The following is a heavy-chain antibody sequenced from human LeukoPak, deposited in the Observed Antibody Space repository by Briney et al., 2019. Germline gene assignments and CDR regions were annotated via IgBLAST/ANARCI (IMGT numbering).Heavy chain of an antibody. D-gene: IGHD4-23*01. CDR3: ARDYGGNVDWFDP. J-gene: IGHJ5*02. Sequence: SVKVSCKASGGTFSNYAINWVRQAPGQGLEWMGGIIPLFGTANYAQKFQGRVTITAVESMSTAYMELSSLRSVDTAVYYCARDYGGNVDWFDPWGQGTLVTVSS. CDR2: IIPLFGTA. V-gene: IGHV1-69*13. CDR1: GGTFSNYA.